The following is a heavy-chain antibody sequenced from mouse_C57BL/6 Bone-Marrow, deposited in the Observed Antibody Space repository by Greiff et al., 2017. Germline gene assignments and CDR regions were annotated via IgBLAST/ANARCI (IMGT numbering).Heavy chain of an antibody. CDR3: ARGVYYFYY. Sequence: EVKLMESGGGLVKPGGSLKLSCAASGFTFSDYGMHWVRQAPEKGLEWVAYISSGSSNSYYADTVKGRFTISRDNAKNTLFLQMTSLRSEDTAMYYCARGVYYFYYWCQGTTLTVSS. J-gene: IGHJ2*01. CDR1: GFTFSDYG. V-gene: IGHV5-17*01. CDR2: ISSGSSNS.